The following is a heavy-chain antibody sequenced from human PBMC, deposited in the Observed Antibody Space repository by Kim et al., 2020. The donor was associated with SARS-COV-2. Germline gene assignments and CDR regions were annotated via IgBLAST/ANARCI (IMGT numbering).Heavy chain of an antibody. Sequence: YNPPLKRRVPISVHTSKNQISLKLTSVTAADTAVYYCARRGSRALYYFDYWGQGTLVTVSS. V-gene: IGHV4-39*01. CDR3: ARRGSRALYYFDY. D-gene: IGHD6-13*01. J-gene: IGHJ4*02.